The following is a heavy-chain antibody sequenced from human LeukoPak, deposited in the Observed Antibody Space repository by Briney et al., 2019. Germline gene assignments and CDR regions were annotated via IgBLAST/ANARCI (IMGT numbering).Heavy chain of an antibody. V-gene: IGHV4-4*07. CDR1: GGSISSYY. CDR3: ARGGIASRPSCWFDP. Sequence: SETLSLTCTVSGGSISSYYWSWIRQPAGKGLEWIGRIYTSGSTNYNPSLKSRVTMSVDTSKNQFSLKLSSVTAADTAVYYCARGGIASRPSCWFDPWGQGTQVTVSS. J-gene: IGHJ5*02. D-gene: IGHD6-6*01. CDR2: IYTSGST.